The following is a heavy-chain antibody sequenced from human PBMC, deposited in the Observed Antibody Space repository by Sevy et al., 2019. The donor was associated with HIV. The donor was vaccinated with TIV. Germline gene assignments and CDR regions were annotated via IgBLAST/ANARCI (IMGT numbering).Heavy chain of an antibody. CDR2: ISDSSATI. CDR1: GFTYS. Sequence: GGSLRLSCVASGFTYSMHWVRKAPGKGLEWVSYISDSSATIHYADSVKGRFTISRDNAKNSLYLQMNTLRAEDTAVYYCASQRGGYERLYYFDSWGQGTLVTVSS. D-gene: IGHD5-12*01. J-gene: IGHJ4*02. V-gene: IGHV3-48*01. CDR3: ASQRGGYERLYYFDS.